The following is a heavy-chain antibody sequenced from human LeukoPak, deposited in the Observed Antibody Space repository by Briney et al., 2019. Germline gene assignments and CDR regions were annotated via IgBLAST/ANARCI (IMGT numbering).Heavy chain of an antibody. V-gene: IGHV4-39*07. D-gene: IGHD1-7*01. CDR3: ARKQTGTMYDV. CDR2: FSSGGSA. CDR1: GGSISSSSYY. J-gene: IGHJ6*02. Sequence: SETLSLTCIVPGGSISSSSYYWARIRQSPGKGLEWIGTFSSGGSAYYNPSLTSRVSISKDTSDNQFSLRLYSVTAADTAVYYCARKQTGTMYDVWGQGTTVTVSS.